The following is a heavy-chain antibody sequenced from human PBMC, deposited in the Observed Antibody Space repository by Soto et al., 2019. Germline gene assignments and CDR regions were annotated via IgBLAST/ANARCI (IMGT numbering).Heavy chain of an antibody. V-gene: IGHV1-18*01. Sequence: QVHLVQSGAEVKKPGASVKVSCQGSGYAFTTYGITWVRQAPGQGLEWMGWISAHNGNTNYAQKLQGRVTVTRYTSTSTAYMHRRSLRHHDTAVYYWARGRYGDYWGQGALVTVSS. D-gene: IGHD1-1*01. CDR1: GYAFTTYG. J-gene: IGHJ4*02. CDR2: ISAHNGNT. CDR3: ARGRYGDY.